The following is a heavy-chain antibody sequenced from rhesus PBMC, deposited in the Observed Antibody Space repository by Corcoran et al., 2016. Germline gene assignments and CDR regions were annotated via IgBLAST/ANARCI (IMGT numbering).Heavy chain of an antibody. J-gene: IGHJ4*01. CDR1: GGSISGGYG. CDR3: ARQRTAAAGHDY. D-gene: IGHD6-25*01. CDR2: IFGSIGST. Sequence: QVQLQESGPGLVKPSETLSLTCAVSGGSISGGYGWSWIRQPPGKGLELIGHIFGSIGSTYYNPYLKSRVTISRDTSKNQFSLKLSSVTAADTAVYYCARQRTAAAGHDYWGQGVLVTVSS. V-gene: IGHV4S7*01.